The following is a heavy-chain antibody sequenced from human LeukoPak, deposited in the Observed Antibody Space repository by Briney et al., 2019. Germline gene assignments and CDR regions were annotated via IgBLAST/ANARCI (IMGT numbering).Heavy chain of an antibody. Sequence: AGRSLRLSCTASGFTFGDYAMSWVRQAPGKGLEWVGFIRSKAYGGTTEYAASVKGRFTISRDDSKSIAYLQMNSLKTEDTAVYYCTIDCYDSSGYPDYWGQGTLVTVSS. J-gene: IGHJ4*02. CDR1: GFTFGDYA. CDR3: TIDCYDSSGYPDY. D-gene: IGHD3-22*01. CDR2: IRSKAYGGTT. V-gene: IGHV3-49*04.